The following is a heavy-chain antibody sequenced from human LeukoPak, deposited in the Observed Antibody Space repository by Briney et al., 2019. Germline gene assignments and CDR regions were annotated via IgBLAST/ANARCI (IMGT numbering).Heavy chain of an antibody. CDR1: GGSFSGYY. CDR2: INHSGST. V-gene: IGHV4-34*09. J-gene: IGHJ4*02. CDR3: AREVYYDSSGYYFDHYFDY. Sequence: SETLSLTCAVYGGSFSGYYWSWIRQPPGKGLEWIGEINHSGSTYYNPSLKSRVTISVDTSKNQFSLKLSSVTAADTAVYYCAREVYYDSSGYYFDHYFDYWGQGTLVTVSS. D-gene: IGHD3-22*01.